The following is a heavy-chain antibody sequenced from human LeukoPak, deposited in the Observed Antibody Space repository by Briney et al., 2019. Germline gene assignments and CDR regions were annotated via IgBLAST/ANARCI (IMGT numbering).Heavy chain of an antibody. CDR2: ISSSSSYI. J-gene: IGHJ3*02. V-gene: IGHV3-21*01. D-gene: IGHD3-10*01. Sequence: PGGSLRLSCAASGFTFSSYSMKWVRQAPGKGLEWVSSISSSSSYIYYADSVKGRFTISRDNAKNSLYLQMNSLRAEDTAVYYCARDRDYGSGSYYNPDAFDIWGQGTMVTVSS. CDR3: ARDRDYGSGSYYNPDAFDI. CDR1: GFTFSSYS.